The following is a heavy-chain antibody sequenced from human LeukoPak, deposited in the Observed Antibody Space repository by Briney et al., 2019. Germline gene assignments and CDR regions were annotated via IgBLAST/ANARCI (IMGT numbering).Heavy chain of an antibody. CDR3: ARGRAYYDSTGYYY. Sequence: SETLSLTCTVSGGSISSYYGAWFRQPPRKGLEWIWHIYYSGSTNYNPSLKSRVTISVDTSKNQFSLNLSSVTAADTAVYYCARGRAYYDSTGYYYWGQGTLVTVSS. D-gene: IGHD3-22*01. J-gene: IGHJ4*02. V-gene: IGHV4-59*01. CDR2: IYYSGST. CDR1: GGSISSYY.